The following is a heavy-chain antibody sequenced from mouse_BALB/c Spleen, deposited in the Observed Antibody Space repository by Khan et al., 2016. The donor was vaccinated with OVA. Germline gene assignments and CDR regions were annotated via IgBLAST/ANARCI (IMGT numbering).Heavy chain of an antibody. CDR3: ARAFYYGAWFAY. CDR2: IWAGGST. CDR1: GFSVTNYG. V-gene: IGHV2-9*02. Sequence: QVQLKASGPGLVAPSQTLSITCTVSGFSVTNYGVHWVRQPPGKGLEWLGVIWAGGSTNRHSALLSRLSISKDDSKSQVFLTMNSLQTDDTAIYYCARAFYYGAWFAYWGQGTLVTVSA. J-gene: IGHJ3*01. D-gene: IGHD1-1*01.